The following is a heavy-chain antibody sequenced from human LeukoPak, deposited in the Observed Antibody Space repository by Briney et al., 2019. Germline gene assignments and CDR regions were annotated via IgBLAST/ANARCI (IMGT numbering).Heavy chain of an antibody. V-gene: IGHV3-48*01. CDR2: ISSNSKTI. CDR3: ARHWSRDGYNPTLVY. D-gene: IGHD5-24*01. Sequence: GGSLRLSCAASGFTFSDYSMNWVRQAPGKGLECLSYISSNSKTIWYADSVKGRFTVSRDNAKNSLYLQMNSLRVEDTAVYYCARHWSRDGYNPTLVYWGQGTLVTVSS. CDR1: GFTFSDYS. J-gene: IGHJ4*02.